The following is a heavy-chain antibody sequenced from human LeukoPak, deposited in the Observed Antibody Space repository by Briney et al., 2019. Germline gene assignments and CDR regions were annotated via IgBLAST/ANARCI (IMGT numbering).Heavy chain of an antibody. J-gene: IGHJ4*02. CDR3: AREMATIGKAFDY. CDR1: GFTFSIYS. V-gene: IGHV3-21*01. CDR2: ISTSSSYI. D-gene: IGHD5-24*01. Sequence: GGSLRLSCAASGFTFSIYSMNWVRQAPGKGLEWVASISTSSSYIYYADSVKGRFTISRDNAKNSLYLQINSLRAEDTAVYYCAREMATIGKAFDYWGQGTLVTVSS.